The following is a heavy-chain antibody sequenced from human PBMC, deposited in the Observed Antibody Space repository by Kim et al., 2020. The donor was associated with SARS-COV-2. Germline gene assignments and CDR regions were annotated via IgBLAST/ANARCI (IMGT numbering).Heavy chain of an antibody. D-gene: IGHD3-10*01. CDR1: GFTFSDYY. J-gene: IGHJ6*02. CDR2: ISSSSYT. CDR3: ARDSPYYYGSGSYGGMDV. Sequence: GGSLRLSCAASGFTFSDYYMSWIRQAPGKGLEWVSYISSSSYTKYEDSAKGRFTISRDNAKNSLYLQMNSLRAEDTAVYYCARDSPYYYGSGSYGGMDVWGQGTTVTVSS. V-gene: IGHV3-11*06.